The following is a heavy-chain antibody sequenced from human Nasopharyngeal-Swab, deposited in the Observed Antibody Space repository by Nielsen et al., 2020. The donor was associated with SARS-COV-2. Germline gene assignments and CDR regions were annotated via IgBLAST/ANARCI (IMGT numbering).Heavy chain of an antibody. V-gene: IGHV3-20*01. Sequence: GGSLRLSCAASGFTFDDYAMSWVRQVPGKGLEWVANINWIGGSADYSDAVKGRFTISRDNAKNSLYLQMNSLRAEDTAIYHCARQTIYFFGWFDSWGQGNLVTVSS. CDR2: INWIGGSA. D-gene: IGHD3-3*01. J-gene: IGHJ5*01. CDR3: ARQTIYFFGWFDS. CDR1: GFTFDDYA.